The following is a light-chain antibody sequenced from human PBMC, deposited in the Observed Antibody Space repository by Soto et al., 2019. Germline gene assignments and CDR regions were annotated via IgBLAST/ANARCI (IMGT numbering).Light chain of an antibody. CDR2: DAS. J-gene: IGKJ1*01. V-gene: IGKV1-5*01. CDR1: QSISNR. Sequence: DIQMTQSPPTLSASVGDGVTITCRASQSISNRLAWYQQRPGKAPKYLIYDASTLDSGAPSRFSGSGSGTEFTLSISSLQPDDFATYYCLQYNIYPWTFGQGTKVDI. CDR3: LQYNIYPWT.